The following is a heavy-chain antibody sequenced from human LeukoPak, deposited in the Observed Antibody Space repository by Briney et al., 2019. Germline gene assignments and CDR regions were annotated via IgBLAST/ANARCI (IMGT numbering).Heavy chain of an antibody. V-gene: IGHV3-7*01. CDR2: IKKTGSET. CDR3: AREDGYCSGGNCYSYFDS. D-gene: IGHD2-15*01. Sequence: GGSLRLSCAASGFTFSHFWMSWVRQAPGKGLEWVAYIKKTGSETYYVDSVKGRFTITRDNTRSSLFLQMYSLRAEDTAVYFCAREDGYCSGGNCYSYFDSWGQGTLVTVSS. J-gene: IGHJ4*02. CDR1: GFTFSHFW.